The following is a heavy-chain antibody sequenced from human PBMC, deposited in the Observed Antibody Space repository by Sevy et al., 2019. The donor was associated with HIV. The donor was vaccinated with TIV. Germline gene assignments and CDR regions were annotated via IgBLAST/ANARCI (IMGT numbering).Heavy chain of an antibody. CDR1: GYTFTEYE. CDR3: ATLVSCGGGCYYLHY. V-gene: IGHV1-8*01. Sequence: ASVKVSCKASGYTFTEYEINWVRQASGQGLEWMGWVTPNSGQTSYAQKFQGRVTMTTSTSTGTAYMELSGLRSEDTATYCCATLVSCGGGCYYLHYWGQGTLVTVSS. CDR2: VTPNSGQT. J-gene: IGHJ4*02. D-gene: IGHD2-21*01.